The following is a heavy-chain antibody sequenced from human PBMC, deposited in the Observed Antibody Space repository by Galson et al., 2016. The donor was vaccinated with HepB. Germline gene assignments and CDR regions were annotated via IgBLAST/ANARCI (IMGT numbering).Heavy chain of an antibody. CDR2: IRYSGAPM. CDR1: GFTFSDYF. CDR3: AREGVGIAGAATAFDY. V-gene: IGHV3-11*04. Sequence: SLRLSCAASGFTFSDYFMAWIRQAPGKGLEWVSHIRYSGAPMSYAASVMGRFTISRDNSKNTLYLQMNSLRAEDTAVYYCAREGVGIAGAATAFDYWGQGTLVTASS. J-gene: IGHJ4*02. D-gene: IGHD6-19*01.